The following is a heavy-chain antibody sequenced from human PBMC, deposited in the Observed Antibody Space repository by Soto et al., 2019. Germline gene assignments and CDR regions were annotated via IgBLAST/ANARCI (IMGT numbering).Heavy chain of an antibody. CDR2: INSDGSST. CDR3: AGPQYLREDVFDV. Sequence: GGSLRLSCAASGFTSTNYWMQWARQAPGKGLVWVSRINSDGSSTSNADPVKSRFTISRDNAKNTLYLQMSSLRAEDTAVYYCAGPQYLREDVFDVWGRGTVVTVSS. V-gene: IGHV3-74*01. CDR1: GFTSTNYW. J-gene: IGHJ3*01. D-gene: IGHD2-2*01.